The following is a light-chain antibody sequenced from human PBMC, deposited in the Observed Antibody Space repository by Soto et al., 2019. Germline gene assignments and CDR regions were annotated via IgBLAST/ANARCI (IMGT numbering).Light chain of an antibody. J-gene: IGKJ5*01. CDR2: GAS. CDR3: QQYYDWPIT. V-gene: IGKV3-15*01. Sequence: EIVMTQSPATLSVSPGERATLSCRASQSISTNLAWYHQKPDQAPRLLIYGASTRATGIPARFSGSGSGTEFTLTISSLQSEDFAVYYCQQYYDWPITFGQGTRLDIK. CDR1: QSISTN.